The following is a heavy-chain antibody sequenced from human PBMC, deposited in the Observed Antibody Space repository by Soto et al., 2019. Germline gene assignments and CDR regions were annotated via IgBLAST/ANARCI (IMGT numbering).Heavy chain of an antibody. D-gene: IGHD6-13*01. CDR2: IYYSGST. J-gene: IGHJ5*02. V-gene: IGHV4-59*01. CDR1: GGSISSYC. Sequence: SETLSLTCTVSGGSISSYCWSWIRQPPGKGLEWIGYIYYSGSTNYNPSLKSRVTISVDTSKNQFSLKLSSVTAADTAVYYCARGAPIAAAGTAWFDPWGQGTLVTVSS. CDR3: ARGAPIAAAGTAWFDP.